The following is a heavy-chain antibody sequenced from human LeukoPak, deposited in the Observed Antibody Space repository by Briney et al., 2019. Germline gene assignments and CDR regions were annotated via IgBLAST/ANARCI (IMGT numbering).Heavy chain of an antibody. V-gene: IGHV3-48*03. J-gene: IGHJ4*02. Sequence: GGSLRLSCAASGFTFSNYEMNWVRQAPGKGLEWVSYISSSGSTIYYADSVKGRFTISRDNAKNSLYLQMNSLRAEDTAVYYCAQIYTYGSSQFDYWGQGTLVTVSS. CDR3: AQIYTYGSSQFDY. CDR2: ISSSGSTI. D-gene: IGHD5-18*01. CDR1: GFTFSNYE.